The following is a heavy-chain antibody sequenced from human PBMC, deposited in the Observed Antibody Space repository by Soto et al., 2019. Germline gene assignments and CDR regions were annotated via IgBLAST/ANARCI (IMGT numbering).Heavy chain of an antibody. V-gene: IGHV3-23*01. J-gene: IGHJ4*02. Sequence: HPGGSLRLSCAASGFTFSSYAMSWVRQAPGKGLEWVSAISGSGGSTYYADSVKGRFTISRDNSKNTLSLQINSLRAEDTALYYCAREKAASGVGAFDYWGQGTLVTVSS. D-gene: IGHD6-13*01. CDR2: ISGSGGST. CDR3: AREKAASGVGAFDY. CDR1: GFTFSSYA.